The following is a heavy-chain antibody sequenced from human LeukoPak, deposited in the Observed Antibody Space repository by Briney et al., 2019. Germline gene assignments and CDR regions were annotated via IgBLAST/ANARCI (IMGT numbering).Heavy chain of an antibody. CDR2: VFPSWAT. CDR1: GDSITGYY. CDR3: ARLSPDGGGGTFFDF. Sequence: SETLSLTCTVSGDSITGYYWSWIRQPAGKGLEWIGRVFPSWATHYNPSLNSRVTVSRDTSKNQFSLKLTSVAATDTAVYYCARLSPDGGGGTFFDFWGQGTLVTVSS. V-gene: IGHV4-4*07. J-gene: IGHJ4*02. D-gene: IGHD4-23*01.